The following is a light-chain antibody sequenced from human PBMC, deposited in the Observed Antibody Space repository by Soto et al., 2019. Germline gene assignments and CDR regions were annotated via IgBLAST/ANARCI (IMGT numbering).Light chain of an antibody. CDR3: QQYGSSGT. J-gene: IGKJ1*01. CDR2: GAS. V-gene: IGKV3-20*01. Sequence: IVLMQYPGTLSLSPGERSPLSCMASQTLRRTYIAWYQQKPGQAPRVLIYGASKRATGIPDRFSGSGSGTDFSLTISRLEPEDFAVYYCQQYGSSGTVGQVTKVEIK. CDR1: QTLRRTY.